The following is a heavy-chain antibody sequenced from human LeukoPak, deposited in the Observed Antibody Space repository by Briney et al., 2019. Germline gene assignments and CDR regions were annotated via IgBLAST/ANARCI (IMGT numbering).Heavy chain of an antibody. CDR1: GGSFSGYY. CDR2: INHSGST. V-gene: IGHV4-34*01. J-gene: IGHJ3*02. D-gene: IGHD5-12*01. Sequence: SETLSLTCAVYGGSFSGYYWSWLRQPPGKGLEWIGEINHSGSTNYNPSLKSRVTISVDTSKNQFSLKLSSVTAADTAVYYCARRDIVATIGAFDIWGQGTMVTVSS. CDR3: ARRDIVATIGAFDI.